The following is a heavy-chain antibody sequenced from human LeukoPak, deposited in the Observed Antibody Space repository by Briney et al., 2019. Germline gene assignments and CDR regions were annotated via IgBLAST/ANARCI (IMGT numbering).Heavy chain of an antibody. CDR2: INPNSGST. D-gene: IGHD1-26*01. CDR1: GYTFTGYY. J-gene: IGHJ4*02. V-gene: IGHV1-2*02. Sequence: ASVKVSCKASGYTFTGYYMHWVRQAPGQGLEWMGWINPNSGSTNYAQKFQGRVTMTRDTSISTAYMELSRLRSDDTAVYYCARVPPLEGSIVGATTFFDYWGQGTLVTVSS. CDR3: ARVPPLEGSIVGATTFFDY.